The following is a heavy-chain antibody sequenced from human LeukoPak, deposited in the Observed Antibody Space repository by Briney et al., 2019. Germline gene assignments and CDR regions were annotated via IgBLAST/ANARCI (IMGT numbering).Heavy chain of an antibody. J-gene: IGHJ4*02. CDR2: ISGSGDST. V-gene: IGHV3-23*01. CDR1: GFTFSSYV. D-gene: IGHD6-13*01. CDR3: AKNIAALTPNYFAY. Sequence: PGGSLRLSCAASGFTFSSYVMSWVRQAPGKGLEWVSGISGSGDSTYYADSVKGRFTIFRDTSKNTLFLQMNSLRAEDTAVYYCAKNIAALTPNYFAYWGQGTLVTVSP.